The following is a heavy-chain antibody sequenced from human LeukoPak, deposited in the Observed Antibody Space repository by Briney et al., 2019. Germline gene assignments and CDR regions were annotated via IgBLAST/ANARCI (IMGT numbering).Heavy chain of an antibody. Sequence: PSEALSLTCTVSGYSISSGSYWGCIRQPPGKGLEWIGSLYHSGSTYYSPSLKSRVTISVDTSKNQFSLKLSSVTAADTAVYYRARGSGSYGYYFDYWGQRTLVTVSS. D-gene: IGHD1-26*01. J-gene: IGHJ4*02. CDR3: ARGSGSYGYYFDY. CDR2: LYHSGST. V-gene: IGHV4-38-2*02. CDR1: GYSISSGSY.